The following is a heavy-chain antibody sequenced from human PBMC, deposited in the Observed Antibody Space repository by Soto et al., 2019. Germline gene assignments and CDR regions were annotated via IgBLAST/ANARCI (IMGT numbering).Heavy chain of an antibody. CDR2: ISGSGGST. CDR3: AKPRSGSYYYYYYGMDV. J-gene: IGHJ6*02. D-gene: IGHD3-10*01. Sequence: HPGGSLRLSCAASGFTFSSYAMSWVPQAPGKXLEWVSAISGSGGSTYYADSVKGRFTISRDNSKNTLYLQMNSLRAEDTAVYYCAKPRSGSYYYYYYGMDVSGPGPTVTVSS. V-gene: IGHV3-23*01. CDR1: GFTFSSYA.